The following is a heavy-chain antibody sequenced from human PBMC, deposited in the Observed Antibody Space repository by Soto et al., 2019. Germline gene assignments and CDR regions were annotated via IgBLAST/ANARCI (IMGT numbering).Heavy chain of an antibody. Sequence: ASVKVSCKASGYTFTSYYMHWVRQAPGQGLEWMGIINPSGGSTSYADSVKGRFTISRDNSKNTLYLQMNSLRAEDTAVYYCARDPRIAAAGELWFDPWGQGTLVTVSS. J-gene: IGHJ5*02. V-gene: IGHV1-46*04. CDR2: INPSGGST. CDR3: ARDPRIAAAGELWFDP. CDR1: GYTFTSYY. D-gene: IGHD6-13*01.